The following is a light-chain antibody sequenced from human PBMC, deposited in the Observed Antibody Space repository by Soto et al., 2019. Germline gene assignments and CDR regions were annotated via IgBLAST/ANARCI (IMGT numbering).Light chain of an antibody. CDR1: SSDVGGYNY. V-gene: IGLV2-14*03. Sequence: QSALTQPASVSGSPGQSITISCTGTSSDVGGYNYVSWYQQHPGKAPKFIIYDVSNRPSGVSNRFSGSKSGNTASLTISGLQAEDEADYYCSSFTRSSPCGAFGGGTKLTVL. CDR2: DVS. CDR3: SSFTRSSPCGA. J-gene: IGLJ2*01.